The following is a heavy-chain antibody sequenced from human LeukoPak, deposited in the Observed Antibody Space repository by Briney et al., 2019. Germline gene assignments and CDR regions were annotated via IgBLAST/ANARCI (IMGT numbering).Heavy chain of an antibody. J-gene: IGHJ3*02. CDR1: GGTLSSYA. CDR2: IIPIFGTA. CDR3: ARDHAVAVPAAISAFRI. V-gene: IGHV1-69*13. D-gene: IGHD2-2*01. Sequence: SVKVSCKASGGTLSSYAISWVRQAPGQGLEWKGGIIPIFGTANYAQKFQGRVTITADESTSTAYMELSSLRSEDTAVYYCARDHAVAVPAAISAFRIWGQGTMVTVSS.